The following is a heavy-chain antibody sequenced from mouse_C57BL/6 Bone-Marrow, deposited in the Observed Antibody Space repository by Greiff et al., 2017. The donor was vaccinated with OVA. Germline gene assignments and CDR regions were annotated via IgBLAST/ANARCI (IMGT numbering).Heavy chain of an antibody. D-gene: IGHD2-2*01. V-gene: IGHV5-17*01. CDR2: ISSGSSTI. Sequence: EVQLQQSGGGLVKPGGSLKLSCAASGFTFSDYGMHWVRQAPEKGLEWVAYISSGSSTIYYADTVKGRFTISRDNAKNTLFLQMTSLRSEDTAMYYCASGGYDDGWYFDVWGTGTTVTVSS. J-gene: IGHJ1*03. CDR1: GFTFSDYG. CDR3: ASGGYDDGWYFDV.